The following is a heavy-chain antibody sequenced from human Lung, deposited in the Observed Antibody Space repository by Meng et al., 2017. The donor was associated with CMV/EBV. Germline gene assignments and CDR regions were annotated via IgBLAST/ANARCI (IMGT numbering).Heavy chain of an antibody. CDR2: IYYSGST. Sequence: SXTLSLXCTVSGGSISSGGYYWSWIRQHPGKGLEWIGYIYYSGSTYYNPSLKSRVTISVDTSKNQFSLKLSSVTAADTAVYYCARGGEPYCGGDCSPGYFQHXGQGXLVTVSS. J-gene: IGHJ1*01. CDR1: GGSISSGGYY. CDR3: ARGGEPYCGGDCSPGYFQH. D-gene: IGHD2-21*01. V-gene: IGHV4-31*03.